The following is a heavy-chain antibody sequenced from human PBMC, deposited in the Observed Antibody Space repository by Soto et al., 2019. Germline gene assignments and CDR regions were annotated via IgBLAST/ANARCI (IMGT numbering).Heavy chain of an antibody. D-gene: IGHD3-22*01. CDR3: AADLGYYDSSGYYYRYYFDY. V-gene: IGHV4-30-4*01. CDR2: IYYSGST. CDR1: GGSISSGNYY. Sequence: SETLSLTCTVSGGSISSGNYYWSWIRQPPGKGLEWIGYIYYSGSTYYNPSLKSRVTISIDTSKYQFSLKLSSVTAADTAVYYCAADLGYYDSSGYYYRYYFDYWGQGTLVTVSS. J-gene: IGHJ4*02.